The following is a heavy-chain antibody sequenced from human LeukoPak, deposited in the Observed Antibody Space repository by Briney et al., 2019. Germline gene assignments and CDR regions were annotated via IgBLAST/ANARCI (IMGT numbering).Heavy chain of an antibody. Sequence: GRSLRLSCAASGFTFSSYGMRWVRQAPGKGLEWVAVISYDGSNKYYADSVKGRFTISRDNSKNTLYLQMNSLRAEVTAVYYCAKDLTYYYDSSGYYVWGQGTLVTVSS. J-gene: IGHJ4*02. D-gene: IGHD3-22*01. CDR2: ISYDGSNK. V-gene: IGHV3-30*18. CDR3: AKDLTYYYDSSGYYV. CDR1: GFTFSSYG.